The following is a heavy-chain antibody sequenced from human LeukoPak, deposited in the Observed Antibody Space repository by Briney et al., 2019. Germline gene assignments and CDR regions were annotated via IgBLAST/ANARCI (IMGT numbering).Heavy chain of an antibody. J-gene: IGHJ4*02. CDR1: GFTFSSYA. CDR3: AKGDSGMVRRYYFDY. V-gene: IGHV3-23*01. D-gene: IGHD5-18*01. Sequence: GRSLRLSCAASGFTFSSYAMSWVRQAPGKGLEWVSLISGSGGDTYYADSVKGRLTISRDISKNTLYLQMNSLSAEDTAVYYCAKGDSGMVRRYYFDYWGQGTLVTVSS. CDR2: ISGSGGDT.